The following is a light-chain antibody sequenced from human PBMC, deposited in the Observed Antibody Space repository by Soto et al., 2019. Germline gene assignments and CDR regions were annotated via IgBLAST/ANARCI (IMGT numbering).Light chain of an antibody. V-gene: IGLV1-47*01. CDR1: SSNIGSNY. J-gene: IGLJ3*02. CDR3: ATWDDSLYGWV. CDR2: KNN. Sequence: QAVVTQPPSASGTPGQRVTISCSGSSSNIGSNYVYWYQQLPGTTPKLLIYKNNQRPSGVPERFSGSKSGTSASLAINGLRSEDEADYYCATWDDSLYGWVFGGGTKLTVL.